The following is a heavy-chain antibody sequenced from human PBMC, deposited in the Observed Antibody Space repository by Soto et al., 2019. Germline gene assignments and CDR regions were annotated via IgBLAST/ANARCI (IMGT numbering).Heavy chain of an antibody. CDR3: VRADYYGSGSYYPPFDP. J-gene: IGHJ5*02. D-gene: IGHD3-10*01. V-gene: IGHV3-7*05. CDR2: IKQDGSER. CDR1: GFTFSSYW. Sequence: GGSLRLSCAASGFTFSSYWMSWVRQAPGKGLEWVANIKQDGSERYYVDSVKGRFSISRDNARNSLYLQMNSLRAGDTAVYYCVRADYYGSGSYYPPFDPWGQGTLVTVSS.